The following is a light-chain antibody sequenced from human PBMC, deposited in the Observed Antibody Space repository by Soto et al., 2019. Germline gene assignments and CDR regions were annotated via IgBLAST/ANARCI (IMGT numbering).Light chain of an antibody. CDR3: QKYNTAPWT. CDR2: AAS. V-gene: IGKV1-27*01. Sequence: DTQMTQSPSSLSASVGDRVTITCRASQAISNYLAWYQQKPGKVPKLLIYAASTSQSGVPSRFSGSGSGTGFTLTISSLQAEDVATYYWQKYNTAPWTFGQGTKVEIK. CDR1: QAISNY. J-gene: IGKJ1*01.